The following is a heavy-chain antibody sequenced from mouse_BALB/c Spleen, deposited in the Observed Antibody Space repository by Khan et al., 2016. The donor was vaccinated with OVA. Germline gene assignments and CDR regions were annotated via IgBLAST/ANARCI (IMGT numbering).Heavy chain of an antibody. Sequence: VQLKESGPGLVKPSQSLSLTCTVTGYSITSDYAWNWIRQFPGNKLEWMGYISYSGRTSYNPSLKSRISITRDTSKNQFFLQLNSVTTEETATYYCARAVTMTTVVATDFDCWGQGTTLTVSS. D-gene: IGHD1-1*02. V-gene: IGHV3-2*02. CDR3: ARAVTMTTVVATDFDC. CDR2: ISYSGRT. J-gene: IGHJ2*01. CDR1: GYSITSDYA.